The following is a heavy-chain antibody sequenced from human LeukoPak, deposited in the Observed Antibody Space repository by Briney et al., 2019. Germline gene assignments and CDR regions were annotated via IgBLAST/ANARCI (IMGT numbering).Heavy chain of an antibody. CDR2: IWYDGSSE. Sequence: GGSLRLSCAASGFTFSNFDMHWVRQAPGKGLEWVALIWYDGSSEYYADSVKGRFTISRDNSKNTLYLQMNSLRAEDTAVYYCARDYTSDDYLWGSYSHGDYFDYWGQGSLVTVSS. D-gene: IGHD3-16*01. CDR3: ARDYTSDDYLWGSYSHGDYFDY. V-gene: IGHV3-33*01. CDR1: GFTFSNFD. J-gene: IGHJ4*02.